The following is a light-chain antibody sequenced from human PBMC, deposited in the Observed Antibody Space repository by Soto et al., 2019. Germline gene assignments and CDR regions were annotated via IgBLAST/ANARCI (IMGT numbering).Light chain of an antibody. V-gene: IGKV1-33*01. J-gene: IGKJ5*01. CDR1: QDSSKH. Sequence: IQMTQSPSSLSASLVDRLTSTCQARQDSSKHVTWYQRKPGQAPSLLICDASNMEIGVPSRSSGGGSGTDFTFTISSLQPEDIAKYYCQQYDYPPITFGQGTRLEIK. CDR3: QQYDYPPIT. CDR2: DAS.